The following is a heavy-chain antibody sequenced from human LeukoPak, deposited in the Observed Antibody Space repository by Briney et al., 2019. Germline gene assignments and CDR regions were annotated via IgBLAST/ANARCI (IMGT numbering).Heavy chain of an antibody. CDR2: ISGSGGST. Sequence: ETLSLTCTVSGGSISSYYWSWIRQPPGKGLEWVSAISGSGGSTYYADSVKGRFTISRDNSKNTLYLQMNSLRAEDTAVYYCAKDTTPYDRYYFDYWGQGTLVTVSS. CDR3: AKDTTPYDRYYFDY. J-gene: IGHJ4*02. CDR1: GGSISSYY. V-gene: IGHV3-23*01. D-gene: IGHD2-15*01.